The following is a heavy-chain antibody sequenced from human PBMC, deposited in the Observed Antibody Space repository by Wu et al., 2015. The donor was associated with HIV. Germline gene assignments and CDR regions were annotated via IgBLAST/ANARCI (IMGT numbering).Heavy chain of an antibody. CDR2: MNPKTGNT. V-gene: IGHV1-8*03. J-gene: IGHJ5*02. CDR1: AYTFTSYD. CDR3: ARTTVTWFDP. Sequence: QVQLVQSGAEVKKPGASVKVSCKASAYTFTSYDINWVRQAPGQGLDWMGWMNPKTGNTGYAQKFQGRVTITTDESTSTAYMELSSLRSEDTAVYYCARTTVTWFDPWGQGTLVTVSS. D-gene: IGHD4-17*01.